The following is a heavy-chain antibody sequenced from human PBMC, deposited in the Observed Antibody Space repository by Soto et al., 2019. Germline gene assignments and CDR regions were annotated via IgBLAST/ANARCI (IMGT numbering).Heavy chain of an antibody. CDR1: GFTFSSYA. Sequence: EVQLLESGGGLVQPGGSLRLSCAASGFTFSSYAMSWVRQAPGKGLEWVSAISGSGGSTYYADSVKGRFTISRDNSKNKLYLQINTLRAEDTAVYYCAKGGSTSRWSYYYGMYVWGQGTTVTGSS. J-gene: IGHJ6*02. CDR2: ISGSGGST. D-gene: IGHD2-2*01. CDR3: AKGGSTSRWSYYYGMYV. V-gene: IGHV3-23*01.